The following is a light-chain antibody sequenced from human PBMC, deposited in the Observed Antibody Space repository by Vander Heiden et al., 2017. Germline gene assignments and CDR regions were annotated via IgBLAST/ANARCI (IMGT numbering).Light chain of an antibody. Sequence: SPGQSVTISCTGTSSDVGSYNRVSWYQQPPGTAPKLRIYEVTKRPSGVPDRFSGSKSGNTASLTISGLQAEDEADYYCSSYTSSTTPVAFGGGTKLTVL. V-gene: IGLV2-18*02. CDR1: SSDVGSYNR. J-gene: IGLJ2*01. CDR2: EVT. CDR3: SSYTSSTTPVA.